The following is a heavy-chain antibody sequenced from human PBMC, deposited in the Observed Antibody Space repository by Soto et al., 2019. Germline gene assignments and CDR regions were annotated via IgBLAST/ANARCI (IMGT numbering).Heavy chain of an antibody. Sequence: GGSRRLSCAASGCTFSSYAMSWVRQAPGKGLEWVSAISGSGGSTYYADSVKGRFTISRDNSKNTLYLQMNSLRAEDTAVYYCAKGVYDYIWGSYRPHDAFDIWGQGTMVTVSS. J-gene: IGHJ3*02. CDR2: ISGSGGST. V-gene: IGHV3-23*01. CDR3: AKGVYDYIWGSYRPHDAFDI. CDR1: GCTFSSYA. D-gene: IGHD3-16*02.